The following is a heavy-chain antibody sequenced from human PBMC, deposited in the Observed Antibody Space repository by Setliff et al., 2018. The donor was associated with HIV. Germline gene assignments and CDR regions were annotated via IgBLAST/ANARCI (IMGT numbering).Heavy chain of an antibody. CDR1: GGTFSTYA. CDR2: IIPIFGTR. D-gene: IGHD2-15*01. Sequence: SVKVSCKASGGTFSTYAINWVRQAPGQGLEWMGGIIPIFGTRNYAQKFQGRVTISAAESTRTAYMELRSLRSDDTAIYFCARDRYCSGAYCPSFPFDYWGQGTLVTVSS. J-gene: IGHJ4*02. CDR3: ARDRYCSGAYCPSFPFDY. V-gene: IGHV1-69*13.